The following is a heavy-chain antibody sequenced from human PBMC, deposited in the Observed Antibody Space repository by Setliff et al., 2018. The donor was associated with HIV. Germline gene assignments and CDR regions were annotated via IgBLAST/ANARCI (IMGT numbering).Heavy chain of an antibody. CDR3: ARVKTGDPLYFDH. CDR2: ISAYNGNT. CDR1: GYTFISYG. Sequence: ASVKVSCKVSGYTFISYGISWVRQAPGQGLEWMGWISAYNGNTNYAQKLQARVTMTTDTSTSTAYMELRSLLSDDTAVYYCARVKTGDPLYFDHLGQGTLVTVSS. V-gene: IGHV1-18*01. D-gene: IGHD7-27*01. J-gene: IGHJ4*02.